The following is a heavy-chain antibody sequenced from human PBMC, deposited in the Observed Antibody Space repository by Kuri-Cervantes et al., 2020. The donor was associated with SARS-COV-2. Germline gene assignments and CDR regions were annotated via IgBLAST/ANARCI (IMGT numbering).Heavy chain of an antibody. J-gene: IGHJ3*02. V-gene: IGHV4-39*07. CDR2: IYYSGST. D-gene: IGHD2-21*02. CDR3: ARRTPWTVVVTAIPGAFDI. Sequence: SETLSLTCTVSGGSISSSSYYWGWIRQPPGKGLEWIGSIYYSGSTYYNPSLKSRVTISVDTSKNQFSLKLSSVTAADTAVYYCARRTPWTVVVTAIPGAFDIWGQGTMVTVSS. CDR1: GGSISSSSYY.